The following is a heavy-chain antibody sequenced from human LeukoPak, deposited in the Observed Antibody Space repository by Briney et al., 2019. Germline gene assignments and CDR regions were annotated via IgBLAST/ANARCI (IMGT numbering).Heavy chain of an antibody. V-gene: IGHV3-74*01. CDR2: ISRDGRST. CDR3: TSDTVDTSLGIDY. J-gene: IGHJ4*02. D-gene: IGHD5-18*01. CDR1: GFTFSSHW. Sequence: PGGSLRLPCAASGFTFSSHWMHWVRQVPGEGLVWVSRISRDGRSTAYADSVKGRFTISRDNAKNTLYLQMNSLRAEDTAVYYCTSDTVDTSLGIDYWGLGTLVTVSS.